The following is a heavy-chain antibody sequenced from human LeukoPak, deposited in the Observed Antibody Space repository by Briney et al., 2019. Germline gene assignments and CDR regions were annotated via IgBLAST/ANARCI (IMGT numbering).Heavy chain of an antibody. J-gene: IGHJ5*02. V-gene: IGHV1-2*02. CDR2: INPNSGGT. D-gene: IGHD2-2*01. CDR1: GYTSTGYY. Sequence: GASVKVSCKASGYTSTGYYMHWVRQAPGQGLEWMGWINPNSGGTNYAQKFQGRVTMTGDTSISTAYMELSRLRSDDTAVYYCARFEGEGPAATYGWFDPWGQGTLVTVSS. CDR3: ARFEGEGPAATYGWFDP.